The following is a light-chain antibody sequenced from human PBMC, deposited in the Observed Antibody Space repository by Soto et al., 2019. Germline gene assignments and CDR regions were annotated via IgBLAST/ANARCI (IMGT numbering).Light chain of an antibody. CDR3: SSHAGSSVFVL. CDR2: DVT. Sequence: QSVLTQPASVSGSPGQSVILSCTGTSSDVGTYNLVSWYQQHPGKAPKLIIYDVTKRPSGVSNRFSGSKSGSTASLTISGLQAEDEADYFCSSHAGSSVFVLFGGGTKVTVL. CDR1: SSDVGTYNL. J-gene: IGLJ2*01. V-gene: IGLV2-23*02.